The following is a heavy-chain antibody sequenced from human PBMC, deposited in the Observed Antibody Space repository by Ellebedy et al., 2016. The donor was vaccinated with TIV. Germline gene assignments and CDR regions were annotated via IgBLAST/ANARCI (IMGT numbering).Heavy chain of an antibody. J-gene: IGHJ6*02. V-gene: IGHV3-30*18. CDR1: GFTFSSYA. Sequence: GESLKISCAASGFTFSSYAMHWVRQAPGKGLEWVAVISYDGTNKYYVDSVKGRFTISRDNSKNTLYLQMNSRRGEDTAVYYCAKGSDQHAKYFYYYGMDVWGQGTTVTVSS. CDR2: ISYDGTNK. D-gene: IGHD4/OR15-4a*01. CDR3: AKGSDQHAKYFYYYGMDV.